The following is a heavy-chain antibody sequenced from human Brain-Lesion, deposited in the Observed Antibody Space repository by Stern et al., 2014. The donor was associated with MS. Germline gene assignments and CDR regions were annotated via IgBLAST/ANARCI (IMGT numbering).Heavy chain of an antibody. Sequence: QMQLVQSGAEVKKPGASVKASCKVSGYTLTELSMHWVRQAPRKGLEWMGGFDPEDGETIYAQKFQGRVTMTEDTSTDTAYMELSSLRSEDTAVYYCATLSPGAGGNYYRHFDYWGQGTLVTVSS. V-gene: IGHV1-24*01. D-gene: IGHD1-26*01. CDR3: ATLSPGAGGNYYRHFDY. J-gene: IGHJ4*02. CDR2: FDPEDGET. CDR1: GYTLTELS.